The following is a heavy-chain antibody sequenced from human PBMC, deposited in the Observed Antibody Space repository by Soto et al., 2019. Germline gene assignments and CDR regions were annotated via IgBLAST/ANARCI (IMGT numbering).Heavy chain of an antibody. V-gene: IGHV3-30-3*01. CDR3: AREGMSPY. D-gene: IGHD3-10*01. Sequence: QVQLVESGGGVVQPGRSLRLSCAASGFTFSSYAMHWVRQAPGKGLEWVAVISYDGSNKYYADSVKGRFTISRDNSKNTLYLQMNSLRAEDTAVYYCAREGMSPYWGQGTLVTVSS. CDR2: ISYDGSNK. J-gene: IGHJ4*02. CDR1: GFTFSSYA.